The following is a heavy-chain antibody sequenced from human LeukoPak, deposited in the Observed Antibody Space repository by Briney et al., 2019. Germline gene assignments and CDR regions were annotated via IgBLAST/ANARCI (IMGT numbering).Heavy chain of an antibody. CDR1: GYTFTGYY. CDR2: INPNSGGT. D-gene: IGHD1-1*01. Sequence: ASVKVSCKASGYTFTGYYMHWVRQAPGQGLEWMGWINPNSGGTNYAQKFQGRVTMTRDTSISTAYMELSRLRSDDTAVNYCARARIELEPTPFDYWGQGTLVTVSS. J-gene: IGHJ4*02. CDR3: ARARIELEPTPFDY. V-gene: IGHV1-2*02.